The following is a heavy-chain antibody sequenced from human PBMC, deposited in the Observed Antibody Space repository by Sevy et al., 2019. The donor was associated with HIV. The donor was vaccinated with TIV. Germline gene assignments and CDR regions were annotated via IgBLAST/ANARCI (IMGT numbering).Heavy chain of an antibody. J-gene: IGHJ3*02. CDR1: GFTFDDYG. Sequence: GGSLRLSCAASGFTFDDYGMSWVRQAPGKGLEWVSGINWNAGSTGYADSVKGRFTISRDNAKNSLYVQMNSLRAEDTALYYCARGREPYCGGDCYSALDIWGQGTMVTVSS. CDR2: INWNAGST. D-gene: IGHD2-21*02. CDR3: ARGREPYCGGDCYSALDI. V-gene: IGHV3-20*04.